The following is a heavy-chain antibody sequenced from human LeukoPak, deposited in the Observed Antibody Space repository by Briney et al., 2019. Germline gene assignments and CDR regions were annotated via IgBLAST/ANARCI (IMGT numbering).Heavy chain of an antibody. CDR3: AGYGQWPNLHAFDI. D-gene: IGHD6-19*01. CDR1: GGSISSSSYY. J-gene: IGHJ3*02. V-gene: IGHV4-39*07. Sequence: SETLSLTCTVSGGSISSSSYYWGWIRQPPGKGLEWIGSIYYSGSTYYNPSLKSRVTISVDTSKNQFSLKLSSVTAADTAVYYCAGYGQWPNLHAFDIWGQGTMVTVSS. CDR2: IYYSGST.